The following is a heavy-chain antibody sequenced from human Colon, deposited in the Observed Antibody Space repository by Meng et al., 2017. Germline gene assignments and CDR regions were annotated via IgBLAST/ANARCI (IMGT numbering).Heavy chain of an antibody. CDR3: ARDRKHYGERGWFDP. CDR1: GGSISSGDYY. D-gene: IGHD4-17*01. V-gene: IGHV4-30-4*01. CDR2: IYYSGST. J-gene: IGHJ5*02. Sequence: QLHRKGSGPAPMQPSQTLSPTCPVSGGSISSGDYYWSWIRQPPGKGLEWIGYIYYSGSTYSNASLKSRVTISIDRSKNQFSLKLSSVTAADTAVYYCARDRKHYGERGWFDPWGQGTLVTVSS.